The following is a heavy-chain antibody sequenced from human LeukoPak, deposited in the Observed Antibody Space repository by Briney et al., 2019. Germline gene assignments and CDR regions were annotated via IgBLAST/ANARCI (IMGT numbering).Heavy chain of an antibody. J-gene: IGHJ4*02. D-gene: IGHD1-26*01. CDR1: VGSISGYF. CDR2: IYYSGAT. V-gene: IGHV4-59*13. CDR3: ARAQYSGSCFDY. Sequence: AETLSLTCTVSVGSISGYFWSWVRQAPGTGLDWIGHIYYSGATNYNPSLRSRVTISVDTSKNQFSLKLRSVTAADTAVYYCARAQYSGSCFDYWGQGALVTVSS.